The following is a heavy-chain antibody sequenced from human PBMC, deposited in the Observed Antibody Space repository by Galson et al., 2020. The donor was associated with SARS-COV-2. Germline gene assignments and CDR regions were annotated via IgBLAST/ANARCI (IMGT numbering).Heavy chain of an antibody. CDR3: ATARSSWFSSYYYCGMDV. V-gene: IGHV1-24*01. CDR1: GYTLTELS. Sequence: ASVKVSCKVSGYTLTELSMHWVRQAPGKGLEWMGGSEPEDGETIYAQKFQGRVTMTEDTSTDTAYMELSSLRSEDTAVYYCATARSSWFSSYYYCGMDVWGQGTTVTVSS. D-gene: IGHD6-13*01. J-gene: IGHJ6*02. CDR2: SEPEDGET.